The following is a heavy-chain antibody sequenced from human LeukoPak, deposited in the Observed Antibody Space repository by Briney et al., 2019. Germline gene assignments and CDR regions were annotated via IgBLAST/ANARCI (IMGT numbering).Heavy chain of an antibody. Sequence: SETLSLTCTVSGGSISSGGYYRSWIRQHPGQGLEWIGYIYYSGSTYYNPSLKSRVTISVDTSKNQLSLKLSSVTAADTAVYYCAGDVTDTAMATDYWGQGTLVTVSS. CDR1: GGSISSGGYY. J-gene: IGHJ4*02. D-gene: IGHD5-18*01. V-gene: IGHV4-31*03. CDR2: IYYSGST. CDR3: AGDVTDTAMATDY.